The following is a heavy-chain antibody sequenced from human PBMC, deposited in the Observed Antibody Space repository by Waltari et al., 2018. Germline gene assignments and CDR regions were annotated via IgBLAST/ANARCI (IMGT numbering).Heavy chain of an antibody. J-gene: IGHJ3*02. D-gene: IGHD3-10*01. CDR2: IWKDGRNK. Sequence: QVQLVESGGGVVQPGRSLRLSCAASGFTFSSYGMHWVRQAPGKGREWVAVIWKDGRNKYYADSVKGRFTISRENSKNTLYLQMNSLRAEDTAVYYCATSSGSYPHDAFDIWGQGTMVTVSS. CDR1: GFTFSSYG. CDR3: ATSSGSYPHDAFDI. V-gene: IGHV3-33*01.